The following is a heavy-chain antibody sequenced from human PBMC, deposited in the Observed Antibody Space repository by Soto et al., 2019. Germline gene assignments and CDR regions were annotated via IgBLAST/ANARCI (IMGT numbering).Heavy chain of an antibody. CDR3: ASSGYSYGYEDRRAPHRNWFDP. D-gene: IGHD5-18*01. Sequence: SVKVSCKASGGTFSSYAISWVRQAPGQGLEWMGGIIPIFGTANYAQKFQGRVTITADESTSTAYMELSSLRSEDTAVYYCASSGYSYGYEDRRAPHRNWFDPWGQGTLVTVSS. CDR2: IIPIFGTA. J-gene: IGHJ5*02. CDR1: GGTFSSYA. V-gene: IGHV1-69*13.